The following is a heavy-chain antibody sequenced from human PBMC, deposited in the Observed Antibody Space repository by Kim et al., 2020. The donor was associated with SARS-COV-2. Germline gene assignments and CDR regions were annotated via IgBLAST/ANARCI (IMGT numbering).Heavy chain of an antibody. V-gene: IGHV3-23*01. Sequence: ADSVKGRFTVSRDNSKNTVYLQMNSLRGEDTAVYYCGKESSGSYQGPRIEYWGQGTLVTVSS. D-gene: IGHD1-26*01. CDR3: GKESSGSYQGPRIEY. J-gene: IGHJ4*02.